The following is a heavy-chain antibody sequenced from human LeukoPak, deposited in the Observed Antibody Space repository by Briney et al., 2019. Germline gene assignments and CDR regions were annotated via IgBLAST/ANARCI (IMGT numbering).Heavy chain of an antibody. D-gene: IGHD3-22*01. V-gene: IGHV1-18*01. Sequence: EASVKVSCKASGYTFPSYGISWVRQAPGQGLEWMGWISAYNGNTNYAQKLQGRVTMTTDTSTSTAYMELRSLRSDDTAVYYCARAYYYDSSGYGTFDPWGQGTLVTVSS. J-gene: IGHJ5*02. CDR2: ISAYNGNT. CDR1: GYTFPSYG. CDR3: ARAYYYDSSGYGTFDP.